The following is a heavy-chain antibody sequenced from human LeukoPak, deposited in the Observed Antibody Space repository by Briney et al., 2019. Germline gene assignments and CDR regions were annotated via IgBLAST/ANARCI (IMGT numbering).Heavy chain of an antibody. CDR3: ARVRYSSGWSPFDY. V-gene: IGHV1-2*02. D-gene: IGHD6-19*01. CDR1: GYTFTGYY. J-gene: IGHJ4*02. CDR2: INPNSGGT. Sequence: GASVKVPCKASGYTFTGYYMHWVRQAPGQGLEWMGWINPNSGGTNYAQKFQGRVTMTRDTSISTAYMELSRLRSDDTAVYYCARVRYSSGWSPFDYWGQGTLVTVSS.